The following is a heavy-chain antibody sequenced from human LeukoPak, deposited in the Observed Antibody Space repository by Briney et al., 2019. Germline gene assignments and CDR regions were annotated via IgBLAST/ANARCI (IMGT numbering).Heavy chain of an antibody. CDR2: ISYDGSNK. D-gene: IGHD6-13*01. V-gene: IGHV3-30*18. CDR1: GFTFSSYG. J-gene: IGHJ4*02. CDR3: AKGAHPQQQLARPPFDY. Sequence: GGSLRLSCAASGFTFSSYGMHWVRQAPGKGLEWVAVISYDGSNKYYADSVKGRFTISRDNSKNTLYLQMNSLRAEDTAVYYCAKGAHPQQQLARPPFDYWGQGTLVTVSS.